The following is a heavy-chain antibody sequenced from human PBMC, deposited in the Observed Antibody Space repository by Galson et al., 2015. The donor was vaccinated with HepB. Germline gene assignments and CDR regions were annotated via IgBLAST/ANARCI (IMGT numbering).Heavy chain of an antibody. CDR2: RSSTRS. CDR1: GVSINSGGYH. V-gene: IGHV4-31*03. J-gene: IGHJ5*02. Sequence: LSLTCTVSGVSINSGGYHWNWIRQHPGIGLEWLGYRSSTRSNSNPSLRGRLTISLGTSKNQFSLKLSSVTAADTAVYYCALSPTYGSGNFGWFAPWGQGSLVTVSS. CDR3: ALSPTYGSGNFGWFAP. D-gene: IGHD3-10*01.